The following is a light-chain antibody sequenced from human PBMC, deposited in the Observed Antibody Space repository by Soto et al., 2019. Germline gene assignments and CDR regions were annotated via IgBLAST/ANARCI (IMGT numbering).Light chain of an antibody. CDR1: QSVSSN. CDR3: QQYNNWPGT. CDR2: GAS. V-gene: IGKV3-15*01. Sequence: EIVMTQSPATLSVSPGERATLSCRASQSVSSNLAWYQQKPGQAPRLLIYGASTRATGIPARFSGSGSGTEFTLTISSLQSEDFAVYYCQQYNNWPGTVDQGTKVEIK. J-gene: IGKJ1*01.